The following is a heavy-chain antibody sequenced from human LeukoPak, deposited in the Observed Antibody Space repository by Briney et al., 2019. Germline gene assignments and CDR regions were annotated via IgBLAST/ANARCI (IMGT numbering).Heavy chain of an antibody. D-gene: IGHD3-10*01. V-gene: IGHV4-38-2*02. CDR3: ASGPSGGPDY. CDR2: IYHSGST. Sequence: SETLSLTCTVSGYSIGSDYYWGWIRQPPGKGLEWIGSIYHSGSTYYNPSLKSRVTISVDTSKNQFSLKLSSVTAADTAVYYCASGPSGGPDYWGQGTPVTVSS. CDR1: GYSIGSDYY. J-gene: IGHJ4*02.